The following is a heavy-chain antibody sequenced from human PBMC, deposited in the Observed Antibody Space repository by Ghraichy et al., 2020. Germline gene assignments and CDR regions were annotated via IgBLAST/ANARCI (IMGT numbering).Heavy chain of an antibody. CDR3: ANNPEILGGYYHGDDY. CDR1: GFTFSNYG. Sequence: GGSLRLSCGVSGFTFSNYGMHWVRQAPGKGLEWVAFIRFDGSNKYYADSVKGRFTISRDNSKNTLYLQMNSLRAEDTAVYYCANNPEILGGYYHGDDYWGQGTLVTVSS. CDR2: IRFDGSNK. J-gene: IGHJ4*02. D-gene: IGHD3-3*01. V-gene: IGHV3-30*02.